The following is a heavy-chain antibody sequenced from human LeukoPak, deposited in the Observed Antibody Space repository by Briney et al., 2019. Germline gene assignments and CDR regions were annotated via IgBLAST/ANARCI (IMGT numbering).Heavy chain of an antibody. D-gene: IGHD4-17*01. V-gene: IGHV4-59*01. CDR2: IYYSGST. J-gene: IGHJ4*02. CDR1: GGSISSYY. Sequence: SETLSLTCTVSGGSISSYYWSWIRQPPGKGLEWIGYIYYSGSTNYNPSLKSRVTISVDTSKNQFSLKLSSVTAADTAVYYCASSPDGEDFDHWGQGTLVTVSS. CDR3: ASSPDGEDFDH.